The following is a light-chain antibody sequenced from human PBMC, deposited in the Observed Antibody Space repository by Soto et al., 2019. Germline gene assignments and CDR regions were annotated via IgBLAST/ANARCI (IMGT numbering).Light chain of an antibody. CDR2: DAS. CDR3: QQYSSYSLPT. V-gene: IGKV1-5*01. Sequence: DIQMTQSPSILSASVGDSVTITCRASQSVSRWLAWYQQKPGKAPKLLIYDASSLNSGVPSRFSGSQSVTEFTLTITSLLPDDFAAYFCQQYSSYSLPTFGGGTKVDIK. J-gene: IGKJ4*01. CDR1: QSVSRW.